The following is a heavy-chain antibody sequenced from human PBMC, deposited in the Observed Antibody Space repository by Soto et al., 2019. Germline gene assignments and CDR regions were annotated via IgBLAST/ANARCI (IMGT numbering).Heavy chain of an antibody. CDR1: GGSISSSSYY. D-gene: IGHD3-10*01. J-gene: IGHJ5*02. Sequence: PSETLSLTCTVSGGSISSSSYYWGWIRQPPGKGLEWIGSIYYSGSTYYNPSLKSRVTISVDTSKNQFSLKLSSVTAADTAVYYCARLPHWLLNSGSYLRLSWFDPWGQGTLVTVSS. CDR3: ARLPHWLLNSGSYLRLSWFDP. CDR2: IYYSGST. V-gene: IGHV4-39*01.